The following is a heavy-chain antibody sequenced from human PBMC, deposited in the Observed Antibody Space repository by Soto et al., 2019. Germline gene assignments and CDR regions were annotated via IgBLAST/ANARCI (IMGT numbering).Heavy chain of an antibody. CDR1: GGTFSSYA. Sequence: SVKVSCKASGGTFSSYAISWVRQAPGQGLEWMGGIIPIFGTANYAQKFQGRVTITADESTSTAYMELSSLRSEDTAVYYCARGSDGFGSLNWFDPWGQGTLVTVSS. CDR3: ARGSDGFGSLNWFDP. V-gene: IGHV1-69*13. CDR2: IIPIFGTA. D-gene: IGHD3-10*01. J-gene: IGHJ5*02.